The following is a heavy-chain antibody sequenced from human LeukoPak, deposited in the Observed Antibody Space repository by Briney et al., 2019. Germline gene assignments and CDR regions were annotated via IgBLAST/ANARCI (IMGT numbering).Heavy chain of an antibody. V-gene: IGHV4-38-2*02. Sequence: PSETLSLTCTVSGYSISSGYYWGWIRQPPGKGLEWIGSIYHSGSTYYNPSLKSRVTISVDTSKNQFSLKLSSVTAADTAVYYCARMSEYYYYYMDVWGKGTTVTVSS. CDR2: IYHSGST. CDR1: GYSISSGYY. J-gene: IGHJ6*03. CDR3: ARMSEYYYYYMDV.